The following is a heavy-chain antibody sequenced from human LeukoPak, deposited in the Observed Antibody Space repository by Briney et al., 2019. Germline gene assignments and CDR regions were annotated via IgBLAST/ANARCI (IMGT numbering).Heavy chain of an antibody. D-gene: IGHD2-21*01. CDR3: AKDWVRKEEATANYFDY. CDR2: IRSKVNSYAT. Sequence: GGSLRLSCAASGFTFSDSAVHWVRQASGKGLEWVGRIRSKVNSYATAYIASVKGRFTISRDNSKNTLYLQMNSLRAEDTAVYYWAKDWVRKEEATANYFDYWGQGTLVTVSS. CDR1: GFTFSDSA. V-gene: IGHV3-73*01. J-gene: IGHJ4*02.